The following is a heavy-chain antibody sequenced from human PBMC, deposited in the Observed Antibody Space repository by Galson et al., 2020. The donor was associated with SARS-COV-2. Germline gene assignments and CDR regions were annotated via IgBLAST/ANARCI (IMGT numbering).Heavy chain of an antibody. CDR2: INSSGST. Sequence: SETLFLTCAVYGWSFSGYYWSWIRQPPGKGLEWIGEINSSGSTNYNPSLKSRVTISVDTSKNHFSLKRSSVTAADTAVYYCAREENFFVVVTGSRICYFDYWGRGTLATVSS. CDR1: GWSFSGYY. V-gene: IGHV4-34*01. J-gene: IGHJ4*01. CDR3: AREENFFVVVTGSRICYFDY. D-gene: IGHD2-21*02.